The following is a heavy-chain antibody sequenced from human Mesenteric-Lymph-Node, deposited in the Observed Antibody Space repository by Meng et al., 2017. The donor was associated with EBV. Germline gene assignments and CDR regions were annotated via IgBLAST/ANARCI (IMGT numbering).Heavy chain of an antibody. CDR3: ARVRSSGSGLIRNYFDY. V-gene: IGHV4-34*02. CDR1: GGSFNDYY. D-gene: IGHD6-19*01. CDR2: INHIRSV. Sequence: QVQRQQWVAGLLKPAETLSLSCAVYGGSFNDYYWIWIRQAPGKGLEWIGEINHIRSVYYNPSLKSRVTISVDTSNNQISLRLTSVTAADTAIYYCARVRSSGSGLIRNYFDYWGQGTLVTVSS. J-gene: IGHJ4*02.